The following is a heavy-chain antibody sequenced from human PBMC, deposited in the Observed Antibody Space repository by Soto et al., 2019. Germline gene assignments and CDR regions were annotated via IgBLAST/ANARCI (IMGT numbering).Heavy chain of an antibody. CDR1: GGPISANY. V-gene: IGHV4-59*05. J-gene: IGHJ5*02. Sequence: ETLSLTCTVTGGPISANYWSWVRQPPREELEWIGSIYYSGSTYYNPSLKSRVTISVDTSKNQFSLKLSSVTAADTAVYYCGYYYGSGSYRKNWFDPWGQGTLVTVSS. CDR2: IYYSGST. D-gene: IGHD3-10*01. CDR3: GYYYGSGSYRKNWFDP.